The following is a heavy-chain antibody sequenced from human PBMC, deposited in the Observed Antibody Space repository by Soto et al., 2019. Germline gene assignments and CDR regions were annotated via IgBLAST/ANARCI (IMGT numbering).Heavy chain of an antibody. Sequence: ASVKVSCKASGYTFTSYYMHWVRQAPGQGLEWMGIINPSGGSTRYAQKFQGRVTMTRDTSTSTVYMELSSLRSEDTAVYYCASLFDFWSRYDDEEMGEGDAFDIWGQGTMVTVSS. D-gene: IGHD3-3*01. V-gene: IGHV1-46*01. CDR2: INPSGGST. J-gene: IGHJ3*02. CDR3: ASLFDFWSRYDDEEMGEGDAFDI. CDR1: GYTFTSYY.